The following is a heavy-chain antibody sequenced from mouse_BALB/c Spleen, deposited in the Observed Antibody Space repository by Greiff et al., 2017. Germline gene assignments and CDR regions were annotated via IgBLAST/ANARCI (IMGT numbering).Heavy chain of an antibody. Sequence: EVQLQESGGGLVQPGGSLKLSCAASGFTFSSYGMSWVRQTPDKRLELVATINSNGGSTYYPDSVKGRFTISRDNAKNTLYLQMSSLKSEDTAMYYCVYGLDYWGQGTTLTVSS. CDR1: GFTFSSYG. CDR2: INSNGGST. J-gene: IGHJ2*01. V-gene: IGHV5-6-3*01. CDR3: VYGLDY. D-gene: IGHD1-2*01.